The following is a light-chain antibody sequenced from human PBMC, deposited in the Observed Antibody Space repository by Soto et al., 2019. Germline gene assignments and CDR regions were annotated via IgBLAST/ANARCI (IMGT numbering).Light chain of an antibody. V-gene: IGKV1-6*01. Sequence: AIQMTQSPASLSASVGDRVTITCRASQGIRNDLSWYQQKPGKAPQLLIYAASTLRSGVPSRFSGSGSGTDFTLTISSMQPEDFATYYCLQDDDFPWTFGQGTKVEVK. CDR1: QGIRND. J-gene: IGKJ1*01. CDR3: LQDDDFPWT. CDR2: AAS.